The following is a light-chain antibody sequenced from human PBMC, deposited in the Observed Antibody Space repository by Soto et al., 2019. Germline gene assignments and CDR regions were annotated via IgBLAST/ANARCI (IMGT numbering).Light chain of an antibody. CDR2: DAS. CDR3: QQRGFWPSLT. Sequence: EIVLTQSPATLSLSPGERATLSCRASQSVSSYLAWYQQKPGQAPRLLIFDASNRAAGIPARFSGSGSGTDFTLTISSLEPEDSAVYYCQQRGFWPSLTFGRGNKVNI. J-gene: IGKJ3*01. V-gene: IGKV3-11*01. CDR1: QSVSSY.